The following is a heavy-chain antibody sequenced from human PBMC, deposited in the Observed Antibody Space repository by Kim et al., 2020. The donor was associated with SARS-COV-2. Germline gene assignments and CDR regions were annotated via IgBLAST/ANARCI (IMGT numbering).Heavy chain of an antibody. V-gene: IGHV3-48*03. CDR2: ISSSGSTI. Sequence: GGSLRLSCAASGFTFSSYEMNWVRQAPGKGLEWVSYISSSGSTIYYADSVKGRFTISRDNAKNSLYLQMNSLRAEDTAVYYCARALVGAHWAGAFDIWGQGTMVTVSS. CDR3: ARALVGAHWAGAFDI. D-gene: IGHD1-26*01. CDR1: GFTFSSYE. J-gene: IGHJ3*02.